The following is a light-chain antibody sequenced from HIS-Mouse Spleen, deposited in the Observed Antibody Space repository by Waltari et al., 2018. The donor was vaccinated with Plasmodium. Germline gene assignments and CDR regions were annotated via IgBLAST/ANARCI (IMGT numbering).Light chain of an antibody. Sequence: QSALTQPRSVSGSPGQSVTISCTGTSSDVGGYNYVSWYQQHPGTAPKLVIYDVSKRPSGVPDLFSGYKSGNTASLTISGLQAEDEADYYCCSYAGSYTYVFGTGTKVTVL. V-gene: IGLV2-11*01. CDR2: DVS. J-gene: IGLJ1*01. CDR1: SSDVGGYNY. CDR3: CSYAGSYTYV.